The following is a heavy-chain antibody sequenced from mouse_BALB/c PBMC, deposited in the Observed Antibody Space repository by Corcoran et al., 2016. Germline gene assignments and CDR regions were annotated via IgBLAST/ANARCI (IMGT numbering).Heavy chain of an antibody. D-gene: IGHD2-4*01. CDR1: GFSLSTSGMG. CDR2: IYWDDDK. CDR3: ARRNYEYYWYFDY. J-gene: IGHJ2*01. V-gene: IGHV8-12*01. Sequence: QVTLKESGPGILQPSQTLSLTCSFSGFSLSTSGMGVSWIRQPSGKGLEWLAHIYWDDDKRYNPSLKSRLTISKDTSRNQVFLKITSVDTADTATYYCARRNYEYYWYFDYWGQGTTLTVSS.